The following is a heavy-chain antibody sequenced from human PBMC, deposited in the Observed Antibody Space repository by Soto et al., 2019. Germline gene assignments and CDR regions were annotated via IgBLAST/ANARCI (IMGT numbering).Heavy chain of an antibody. CDR3: AKDRTMIVVVITDGFDP. CDR2: HYSGGST. J-gene: IGHJ5*02. Sequence: PGGSLSLSCAISGFSVSSNYLSWVRQAPGKGLEWVSVHYSGGSTYYADSVKGRFTISRDNSKNTLYLQMNSLRAEDTAVYYCAKDRTMIVVVITDGFDPWGQGTLVTVSS. D-gene: IGHD3-22*01. CDR1: GFSVSSNY. V-gene: IGHV3-53*01.